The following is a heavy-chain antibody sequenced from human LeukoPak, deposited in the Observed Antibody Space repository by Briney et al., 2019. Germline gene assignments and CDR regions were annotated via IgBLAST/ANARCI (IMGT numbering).Heavy chain of an antibody. V-gene: IGHV3-66*01. CDR2: IYSGGST. D-gene: IGHD4-17*01. CDR1: GFTFSSYA. J-gene: IGHJ4*02. CDR3: ARDTGFDY. Sequence: GGSLRLSCAASGFTFSSYAMSWVRQAPGKGLEWVSVIYSGGSTYYADSVKGRFTISRDNSKNTLYLQMNSLRAEDTAVYYCARDTGFDYWGQGTLVTVSS.